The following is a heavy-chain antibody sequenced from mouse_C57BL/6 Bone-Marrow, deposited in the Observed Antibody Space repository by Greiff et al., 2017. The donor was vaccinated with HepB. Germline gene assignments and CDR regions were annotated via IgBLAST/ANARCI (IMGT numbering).Heavy chain of an antibody. CDR1: GYTFTSYG. Sequence: QVQLKESGAELARPGASVKLSCKASGYTFTSYGISWVKQRTGQGLEWIGEIYPRSGNTYYNEKFKGKATLTADKSSSTAYMELRSLTSEDSAVYFCATLITTVVVPFDYWGQGTTLTVSS. CDR3: ATLITTVVVPFDY. D-gene: IGHD1-1*01. CDR2: IYPRSGNT. J-gene: IGHJ2*01. V-gene: IGHV1-81*01.